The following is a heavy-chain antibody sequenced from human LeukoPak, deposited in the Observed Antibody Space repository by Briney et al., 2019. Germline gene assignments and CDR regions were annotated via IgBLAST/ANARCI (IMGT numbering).Heavy chain of an antibody. CDR1: GGTFSSYA. CDR3: ARDRTVTMGELDY. V-gene: IGHV1-69*13. J-gene: IGHJ4*02. CDR2: IIPIFGTA. D-gene: IGHD3-16*01. Sequence: SVKVSCKASGGTFSSYAISWVRQAPGQGLEWMGGIIPIFGTANYARKSQGRVTITADESTSTAYMELSSLRSEDTAVYYCARDRTVTMGELDYWGQGTLVTVSS.